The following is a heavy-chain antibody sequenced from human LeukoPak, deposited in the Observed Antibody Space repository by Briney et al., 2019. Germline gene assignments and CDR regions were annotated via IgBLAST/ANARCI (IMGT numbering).Heavy chain of an antibody. D-gene: IGHD2-2*01. CDR2: INHSGST. CDR1: GGSFSGYY. Sequence: PSETLSLTCAGYGGSFSGYYWSWIRQPPGKGLEWIGEINHSGSTNYNPSLKSRVTISVDTSKNQFSLKLSSVTAADTAVYYCARDYCSSTSCYPYWGQGTLVTVSS. CDR3: ARDYCSSTSCYPY. V-gene: IGHV4-34*01. J-gene: IGHJ4*02.